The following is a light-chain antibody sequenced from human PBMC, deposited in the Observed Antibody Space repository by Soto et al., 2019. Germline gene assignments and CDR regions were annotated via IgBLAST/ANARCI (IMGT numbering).Light chain of an antibody. CDR2: SNA. CDR1: SSDIGAGYD. V-gene: IGLV1-40*01. CDR3: QSYDSSLTTYV. Sequence: QSVLTQPPSVSEAPGQRVTISCTGTSSDIGAGYDVHWYQQLPEAAPKLLIYSNAIRPSGVPDRFSASKSGTSASLAITGLRAEDEADYYCQSYDSSLTTYVFGTGTKLTVL. J-gene: IGLJ1*01.